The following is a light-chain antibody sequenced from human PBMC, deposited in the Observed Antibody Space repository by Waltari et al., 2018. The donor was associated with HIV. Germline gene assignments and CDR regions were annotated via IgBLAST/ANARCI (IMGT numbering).Light chain of an antibody. CDR3: AVWDDSLRSVL. CDR1: SSNIGSNP. J-gene: IGLJ3*02. CDR2: TNI. V-gene: IGLV1-44*01. Sequence: QSVLTQPPSASGTPGQRVNISCSGGSSNIGSNPVNWYRQFPGEAPKLLIYTNIPGPSGVPGRFSVSKSGTSASLAISGLQSEDEADFYCAVWDDSLRSVLFGGGTRLTVL.